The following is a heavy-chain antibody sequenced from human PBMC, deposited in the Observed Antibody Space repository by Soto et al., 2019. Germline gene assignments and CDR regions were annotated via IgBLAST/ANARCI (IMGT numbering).Heavy chain of an antibody. CDR2: ISSTTNYI. Sequence: GGSLRLSCAASGFTFSRYSMNWVRQAPGKGLEWVSSISSTTNYIYYADSMKGRFTVSRDNAKNSVYLDMNSLSAEDTAVYYCARESEDLTSNFDYWGQGTMVTVSS. V-gene: IGHV3-21*01. CDR1: GFTFSRYS. J-gene: IGHJ4*02. CDR3: ARESEDLTSNFDY.